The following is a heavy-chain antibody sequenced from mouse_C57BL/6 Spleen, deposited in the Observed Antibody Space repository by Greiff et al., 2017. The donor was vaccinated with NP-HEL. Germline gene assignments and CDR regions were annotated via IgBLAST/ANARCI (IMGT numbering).Heavy chain of an antibody. Sequence: QVQLQQPGAELVRPGTSVKLSCKASGYTFTSYWMHWVKQRPGQGLEWIGVIDPSDSYTNYNQKFKGKATVTVDTSSSTAYMQLSSLTSEDSAVYYCEKGGDVSWFAYWGQGTLVTVSA. CDR1: GYTFTSYW. J-gene: IGHJ3*01. V-gene: IGHV1-59*01. CDR2: IDPSDSYT. D-gene: IGHD3-3*01. CDR3: EKGGDVSWFAY.